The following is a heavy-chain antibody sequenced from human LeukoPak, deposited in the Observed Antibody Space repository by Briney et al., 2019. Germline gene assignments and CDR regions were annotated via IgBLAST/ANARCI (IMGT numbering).Heavy chain of an antibody. V-gene: IGHV4-34*01. Sequence: KASETLSLTCAVHGGSFSGYYWSWIRQPPGKGLEWIGEINHSGSTNYNPSLKSRVTISVDTSKNQFSLKLSSVTAADTAVYYCARVARIRFRPPDYWGQGTLVTVSS. CDR2: INHSGST. CDR1: GGSFSGYY. D-gene: IGHD3-3*01. J-gene: IGHJ4*02. CDR3: ARVARIRFRPPDY.